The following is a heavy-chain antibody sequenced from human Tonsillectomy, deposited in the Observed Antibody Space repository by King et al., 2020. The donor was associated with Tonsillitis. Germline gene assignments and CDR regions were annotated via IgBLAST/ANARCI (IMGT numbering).Heavy chain of an antibody. V-gene: IGHV4-34*01. J-gene: IGHJ5*02. Sequence: VQLQQWGAGLLKPSETLSLTCAVSGGSFSGYYWSWIRQPPGKGLEWIGEINHSGNTKYNPSLKSRVTISVDTSKNQFSLKLNSVTAADTAVYYCAREGCSSSSCLYLDPWGQGTLVTVSS. CDR3: AREGCSSSSCLYLDP. CDR1: GGSFSGYY. CDR2: INHSGNT. D-gene: IGHD2-2*01.